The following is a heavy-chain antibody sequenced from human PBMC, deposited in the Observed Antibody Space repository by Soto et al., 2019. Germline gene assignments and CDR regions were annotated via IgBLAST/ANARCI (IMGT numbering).Heavy chain of an antibody. CDR1: GGTFSSYA. Sequence: QVQLVQSGAEVKKPGSSVKVSCKASGGTFSSYAISWVRHAPGQGLEWMGGIIPSFGTANYAQKFQGRVTITADKSTSTAYMELSSLRSEGAAVYYCARAPPEGYCSGGSCPTDYFDYWGQGTLVTVSS. CDR2: IIPSFGTA. D-gene: IGHD2-15*01. V-gene: IGHV1-69*06. CDR3: ARAPPEGYCSGGSCPTDYFDY. J-gene: IGHJ4*02.